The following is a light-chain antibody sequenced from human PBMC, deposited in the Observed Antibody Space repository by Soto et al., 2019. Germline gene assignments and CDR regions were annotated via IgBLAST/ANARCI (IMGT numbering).Light chain of an antibody. Sequence: QSVLTQPRSVSGSPGQSVTLSCTGTSSDVGGYNYVSWYQQHPGKAPNLMIYDVITRPSGVPDRFSGSKSGKTASLTISGLQAEDEADYYCCSYAGSYTFVFATGTKRTVL. CDR3: CSYAGSYTFV. CDR1: SSDVGGYNY. V-gene: IGLV2-11*01. J-gene: IGLJ1*01. CDR2: DVI.